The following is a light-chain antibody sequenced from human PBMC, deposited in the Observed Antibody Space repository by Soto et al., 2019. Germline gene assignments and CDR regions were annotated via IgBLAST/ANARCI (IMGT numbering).Light chain of an antibody. V-gene: IGKV1-5*03. CDR3: QQYNSYWT. Sequence: QVTPGPSYLSASVGDSVTITCRASQSIRTWLAWYQQKPGSAPKLLIYKASTLDSGVPSRFSGNGSGTDFALTINNVQPEDCATYYCQQYNSYWTFGLGTKVDIK. J-gene: IGKJ1*01. CDR1: QSIRTW. CDR2: KAS.